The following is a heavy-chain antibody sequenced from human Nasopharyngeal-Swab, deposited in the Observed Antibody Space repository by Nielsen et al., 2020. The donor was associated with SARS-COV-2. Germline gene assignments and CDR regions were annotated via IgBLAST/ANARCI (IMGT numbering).Heavy chain of an antibody. CDR3: ARSLGGITIFGVVMGAFDI. Sequence: GSLRLSCTVSGGSISGYYWGWIRQPPGKGLEWIGSIYYSGSTYYNPSLKSRVTISVDTSKNQFSLKLSSVTAADTAVYYCARSLGGITIFGVVMGAFDIWGQGTMVTVSS. CDR2: IYYSGST. D-gene: IGHD3-3*01. CDR1: GGSISGYY. V-gene: IGHV4-39*01. J-gene: IGHJ3*02.